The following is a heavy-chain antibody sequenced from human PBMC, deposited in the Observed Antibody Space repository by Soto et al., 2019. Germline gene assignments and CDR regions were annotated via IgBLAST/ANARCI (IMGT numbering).Heavy chain of an antibody. CDR1: GGTFSSYA. CDR2: IIPIFGTA. Sequence: SVKVSCKASGGTFSSYAISWVVQSAGQGLEWMGGIIPIFGTANYAQKFQGRVTITADESTSTAYMELSSLRSEDTAVYYCARAYHLRNPEYFQHWGQGTLVTVSS. CDR3: ARAYHLRNPEYFQH. J-gene: IGHJ1*01. V-gene: IGHV1-69*13. D-gene: IGHD2-2*01.